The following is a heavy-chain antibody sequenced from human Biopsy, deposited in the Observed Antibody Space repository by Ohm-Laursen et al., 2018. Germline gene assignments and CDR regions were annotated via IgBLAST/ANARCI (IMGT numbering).Heavy chain of an antibody. CDR2: ISYSGNT. V-gene: IGHV4-59*08. Sequence: SETLSLTCAVYGESFNGYYWSWIRQPPGKGLEWIGYISYSGNTNYNPSLKSRVTMSVDTSKNQFSLKVNSVTAADTAIYYCATTTMDTSGWYGNYFDSWGQGALVTVSS. CDR1: GESFNGYY. D-gene: IGHD6-19*01. J-gene: IGHJ4*02. CDR3: ATTTMDTSGWYGNYFDS.